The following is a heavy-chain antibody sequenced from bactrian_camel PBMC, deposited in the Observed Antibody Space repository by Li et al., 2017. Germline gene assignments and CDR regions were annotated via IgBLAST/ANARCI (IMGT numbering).Heavy chain of an antibody. CDR2: IAPDGTT. CDR3: AAVGRNLDDYCSGSIRSARRYDY. J-gene: IGHJ4*01. V-gene: IGHV3S53*01. D-gene: IGHD3*01. Sequence: VQLVESGGGSVQPGESLTLTCVASGYTYNGYCMGWFRQILGKEREGVAAIAPDGTTTYADSVRGRFTISRDNSQNTLYLQMNDLKPEDTAMYYCAAVGRNLDDYCSGSIRSARRYDYWGQGTQVTVS. CDR1: GYTYNGYC.